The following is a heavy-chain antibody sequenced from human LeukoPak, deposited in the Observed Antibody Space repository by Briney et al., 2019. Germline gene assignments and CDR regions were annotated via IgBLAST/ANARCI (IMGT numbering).Heavy chain of an antibody. J-gene: IGHJ4*02. CDR3: ARDRGLRYFDSFDF. V-gene: IGHV3-7*03. Sequence: GGSLRLSCAASGFSFNSYWMSWVRQAPGKGLEWVAHIRKDGSDKYYLDSVKARFTISRDNVKNLVHLQMNGLRAEDTAVYYCARDRGLRYFDSFDFWGQGTRVTVSS. CDR1: GFSFNSYW. D-gene: IGHD3-9*01. CDR2: IRKDGSDK.